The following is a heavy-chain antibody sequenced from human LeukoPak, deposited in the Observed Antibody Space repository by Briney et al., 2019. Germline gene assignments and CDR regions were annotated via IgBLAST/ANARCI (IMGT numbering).Heavy chain of an antibody. J-gene: IGHJ4*02. CDR3: ARAPFSYCSSTSCYLDY. Sequence: PGRSLRLSCAASGFTFSSYAMHWVRQAPGKGLEWVAVISYDGSNRYYADSVKGRFTISRDNSKNTLYLQMNSLRAEDTAVYYCARAPFSYCSSTSCYLDYWGQGTLVTVSS. D-gene: IGHD2-2*01. CDR2: ISYDGSNR. CDR1: GFTFSSYA. V-gene: IGHV3-30-3*01.